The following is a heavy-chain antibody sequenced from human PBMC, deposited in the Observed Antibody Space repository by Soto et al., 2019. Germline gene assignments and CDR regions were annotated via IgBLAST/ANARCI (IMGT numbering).Heavy chain of an antibody. CDR1: GFTFSSYA. Sequence: GGSLRLSCAASGFTFSSYAMHWVRQAPGKGLEWVAVISYDGSNKYFADSVKGRFTISRDTSKNTLYLQMNSLRADDTAVYYCARDRAIAYAFDIWGQGTMVTVSS. CDR2: ISYDGSNK. CDR3: ARDRAIAYAFDI. D-gene: IGHD2-21*01. J-gene: IGHJ3*02. V-gene: IGHV3-30-3*01.